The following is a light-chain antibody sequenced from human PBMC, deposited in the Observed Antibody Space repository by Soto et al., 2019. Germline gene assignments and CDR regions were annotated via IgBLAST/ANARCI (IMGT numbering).Light chain of an antibody. CDR3: TSYRRGPLYV. J-gene: IGLJ1*01. Sequence: QSVLAQPASVSGSPGQSITISCTGISADVATSNFVSWYQHHPGKAPRLIIYDVTHRPSGISIRFSGSKSGDTASLTISGLQAEDEADYYCTSYRRGPLYVFGTGTRSPS. CDR1: SADVATSNF. V-gene: IGLV2-14*03. CDR2: DVT.